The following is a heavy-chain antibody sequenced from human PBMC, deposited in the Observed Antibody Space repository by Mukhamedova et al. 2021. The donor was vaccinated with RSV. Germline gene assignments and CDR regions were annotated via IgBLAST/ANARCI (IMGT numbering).Heavy chain of an antibody. CDR2: IYPPDFDT. J-gene: IGHJ6*03. Sequence: EWMGSIYPPDFDTSYSPLFQGQVTISSDTSISTAYLQWSSLKASDTAMYYCVRLSAGYYYYMDAWGKGTTVTVSS. D-gene: IGHD3-10*01. V-gene: IGHV5-51*01. CDR3: VRLSAGYYYYMDA.